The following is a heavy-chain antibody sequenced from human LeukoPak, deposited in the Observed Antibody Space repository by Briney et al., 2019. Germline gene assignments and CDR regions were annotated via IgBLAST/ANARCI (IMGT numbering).Heavy chain of an antibody. V-gene: IGHV4-34*01. Sequence: PSETLSLTCTVSGGSISNYYWSWIRQPPGKGLVWIGEINHSGSTNYNPSLKSRVTISVDTSKNQFSLKLSSVTAADTAVYYCARGQYSSSWYGEASSNWFDPWGQGTLVTVSS. D-gene: IGHD6-13*01. J-gene: IGHJ5*02. CDR1: GGSISNYY. CDR2: INHSGST. CDR3: ARGQYSSSWYGEASSNWFDP.